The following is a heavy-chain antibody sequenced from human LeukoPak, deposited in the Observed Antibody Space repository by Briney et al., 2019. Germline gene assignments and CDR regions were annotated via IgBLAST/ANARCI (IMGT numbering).Heavy chain of an antibody. CDR1: GGSMNSYY. V-gene: IGHV4-59*01. Sequence: PSETLSLTCTVSGGSMNSYYWSWIRQPPGKGLEWIGHIFHSGNTNDNPSLKSRVTISVDPSKNQFSLRLRSVTAADTAVYYCARTYYDSWGYYEVTYWGQGTLLTVSS. CDR2: IFHSGNT. J-gene: IGHJ4*02. CDR3: ARTYYDSWGYYEVTY. D-gene: IGHD3-22*01.